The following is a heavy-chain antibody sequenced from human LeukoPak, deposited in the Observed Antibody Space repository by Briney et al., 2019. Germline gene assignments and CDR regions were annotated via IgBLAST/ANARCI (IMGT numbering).Heavy chain of an antibody. V-gene: IGHV3-48*02. J-gene: IGHJ6*02. Sequence: PGGSLRLSCAASGFTFSAYSMSWVRQAPGKGLEWVSFIGPTSDIVFYADSVKGRFTISRDNAKNSLYLQVNSLRDEDTAVYYCARPYYDYGDGMDVWGQGTTVTVSS. CDR1: GFTFSAYS. CDR3: ARPYYDYGDGMDV. CDR2: IGPTSDIV. D-gene: IGHD3-16*01.